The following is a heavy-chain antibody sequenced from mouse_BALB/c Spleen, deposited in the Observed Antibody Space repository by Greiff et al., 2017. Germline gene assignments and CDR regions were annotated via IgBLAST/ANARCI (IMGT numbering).Heavy chain of an antibody. J-gene: IGHJ2*01. CDR3: ARITGTGVDD. CDR2: ISSGGSYT. D-gene: IGHD4-1*01. CDR1: GFTFSSYG. V-gene: IGHV5-6*01. Sequence: EVQLVESGGDLVKPGGSLKLSCAASGFTFSSYGMSWVRQTPDKRLEWVATISSGGSYTYYPDSVKGRFTISRDNAKNTLYLQMSSLKSEDTAMYYCARITGTGVDDWGEGTTLTVSS.